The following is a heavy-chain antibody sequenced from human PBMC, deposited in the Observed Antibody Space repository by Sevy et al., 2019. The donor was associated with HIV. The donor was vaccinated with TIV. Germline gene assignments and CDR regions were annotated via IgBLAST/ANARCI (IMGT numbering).Heavy chain of an antibody. CDR3: TTEADYGDYAFDY. Sequence: GGSLRLSCGASAFTFSKAWMSWVRQAPGKGLEWVGRIKSKTDGGTTDYAAPVKGRFTISRDDSKNTQYLQMNSLKTEETAVYYCTTEADYGDYAFDYWGQGTLVTVSS. D-gene: IGHD4-17*01. V-gene: IGHV3-15*01. CDR2: IKSKTDGGTT. J-gene: IGHJ4*02. CDR1: AFTFSKAW.